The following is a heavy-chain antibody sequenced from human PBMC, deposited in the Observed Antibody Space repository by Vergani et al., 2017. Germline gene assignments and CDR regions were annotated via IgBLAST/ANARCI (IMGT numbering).Heavy chain of an antibody. Sequence: QMQLVESGGGVVQPGGSLRLSCAASGFTFSSDGMQWVRQAPGKGLEWVALIDFKGNDAYYTDSVRGRFIISRDNSKNTLYLQMNSLRVEDTALYYCAKQYGGTSDCWGQGTLVTVSS. J-gene: IGHJ4*02. CDR1: GFTFSSDG. D-gene: IGHD3-16*01. V-gene: IGHV3-30*02. CDR2: IDFKGNDA. CDR3: AKQYGGTSDC.